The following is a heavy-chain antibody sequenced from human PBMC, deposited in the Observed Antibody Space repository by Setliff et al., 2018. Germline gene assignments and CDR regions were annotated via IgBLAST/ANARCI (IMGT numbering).Heavy chain of an antibody. D-gene: IGHD3-22*01. V-gene: IGHV3-30*18. CDR2: ISWDGTKT. CDR1: GYTFSSYA. Sequence: GGSLRLSCVASGYTFSSYAIHWVRQAPGKGLEWVALISWDGTKTSYADSVRGRFTISRDGSKSTLYLDMSSLRSEDTAVYYCAKVLDTTGYYYFDFWGQGTLVTVSS. CDR3: AKVLDTTGYYYFDF. J-gene: IGHJ4*02.